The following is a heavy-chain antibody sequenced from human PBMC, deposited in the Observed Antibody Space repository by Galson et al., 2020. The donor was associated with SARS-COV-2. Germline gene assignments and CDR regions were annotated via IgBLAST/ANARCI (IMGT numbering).Heavy chain of an antibody. CDR2: INGDGSLN. J-gene: IGHJ4*02. V-gene: IGHV3-7*04. CDR3: GGGSGWLCDY. Sequence: GESLKISCVASGLSFSKSWMSWVRRIPGKGLEFVANINGDGSLNTYVDSMKGRFTISRDNAANSVYLQMNNLRLEDTAVYYCGGGSGWLCDYWGQGILVTVSS. CDR1: GLSFSKSW. D-gene: IGHD6-19*01.